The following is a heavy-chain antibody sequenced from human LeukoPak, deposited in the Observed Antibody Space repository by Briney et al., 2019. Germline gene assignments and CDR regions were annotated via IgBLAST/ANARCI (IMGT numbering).Heavy chain of an antibody. D-gene: IGHD3-10*01. Sequence: SVKVSCKASGGTFSSYAISWVRQAPGQGLEWMGGIIPVFGTANYAQKFQGRVTITADESTSTAYMELSSLRSEDTAVYYCARGSGSYYNPSYYYYYMDVWGKGTTVTVSS. J-gene: IGHJ6*03. CDR1: GGTFSSYA. CDR2: IIPVFGTA. CDR3: ARGSGSYYNPSYYYYYMDV. V-gene: IGHV1-69*13.